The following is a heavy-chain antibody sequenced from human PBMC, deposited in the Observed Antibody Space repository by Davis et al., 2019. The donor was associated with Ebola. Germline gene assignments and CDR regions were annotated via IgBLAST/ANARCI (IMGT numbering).Heavy chain of an antibody. D-gene: IGHD2-2*01. CDR3: AKVRTVSASPIVVVPAAFFDY. CDR2: ISYDGSNK. V-gene: IGHV3-30*18. Sequence: GESLKISCAASGFTFSSYGMHWVRQAPGKGLEWVAVISYDGSNKYYADSVKGRFTISRDNSKNTLYLQMNSLRAEDTAVYYCAKVRTVSASPIVVVPAAFFDYWGQGTLVTVSS. J-gene: IGHJ4*02. CDR1: GFTFSSYG.